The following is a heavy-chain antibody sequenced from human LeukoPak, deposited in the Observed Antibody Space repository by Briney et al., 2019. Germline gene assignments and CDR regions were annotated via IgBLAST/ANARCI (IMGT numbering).Heavy chain of an antibody. J-gene: IGHJ6*03. CDR2: IKQDGSEE. Sequence: GGSLRLSCAASAFTFGSYWMSWVRQAPGKGLEWVANIKQDGSEEYYVGSVKGRFTISRDNAKNSLYLQMNSLGAEDTAVYYCARDLDFWSGYLYRDYYMDVWGKGTTVTVSS. CDR3: ARDLDFWSGYLYRDYYMDV. V-gene: IGHV3-7*01. D-gene: IGHD3-3*01. CDR1: AFTFGSYW.